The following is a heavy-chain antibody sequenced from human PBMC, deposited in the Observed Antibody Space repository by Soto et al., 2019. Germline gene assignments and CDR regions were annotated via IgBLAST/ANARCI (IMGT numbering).Heavy chain of an antibody. Sequence: QVLLQQWGAGLLKPSETLSLTCAVYGGSFNDYYWSWIRQPPGKGLEWIGEINHSGSTNYNPSLKSRVTISEDTSKNQFSLKLNSGTAADTAVYYCARKSGPMDVWGKGTTVTVSS. D-gene: IGHD3-10*01. V-gene: IGHV4-34*01. CDR3: ARKSGPMDV. CDR2: INHSGST. J-gene: IGHJ6*03. CDR1: GGSFNDYY.